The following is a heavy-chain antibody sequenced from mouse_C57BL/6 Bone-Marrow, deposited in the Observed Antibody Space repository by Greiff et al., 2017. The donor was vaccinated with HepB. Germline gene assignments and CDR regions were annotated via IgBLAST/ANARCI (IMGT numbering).Heavy chain of an antibody. J-gene: IGHJ4*01. CDR2: ISNGGGST. CDR1: GFTFSSYA. CDR3: ARHRDYYGSSPYYYAMDY. V-gene: IGHV5-12*01. D-gene: IGHD1-1*01. Sequence: EVQGVESGEGLVKPGGSLKLSCAASGFTFSSYAMSWVRQTPEKRLEWVAYISNGGGSTYYPDTVKGRFPISRDNAKNTLYLQMSRLKSEDTAMYYCARHRDYYGSSPYYYAMDYWGQGTSVTVSS.